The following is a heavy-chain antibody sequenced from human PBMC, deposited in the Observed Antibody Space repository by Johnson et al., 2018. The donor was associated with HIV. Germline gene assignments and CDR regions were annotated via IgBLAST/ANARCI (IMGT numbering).Heavy chain of an antibody. CDR1: GFTFNDYY. D-gene: IGHD2-21*01. V-gene: IGHV3-11*04. CDR2: ISSSGATT. Sequence: QEQLVESGGGLVKPGGSLRLSCAASGFTFNDYYMNWMRQAPGKGLEWVSHISSSGATTYYADSVKGRFTISRDNAKKSLYLQMNSLRVEDTAVYYCARDSTPWGGDFVCYGFDIWGQGTMVMVSS. CDR3: ARDSTPWGGDFVCYGFDI. J-gene: IGHJ3*02.